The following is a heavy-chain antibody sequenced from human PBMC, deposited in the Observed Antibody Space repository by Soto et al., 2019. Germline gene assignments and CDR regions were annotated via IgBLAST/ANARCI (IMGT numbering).Heavy chain of an antibody. Sequence: GGSLRLSCAASGFTFDDYAMHWVRQAPGKGLEWVSGISWNSGSIGYADSVKGRFTIPRDNAKNSLYLQMNSLRAEDTALYYCAKNPSSNYFGDSAQDEFDYWGQGTLVTVSS. CDR3: AKNPSSNYFGDSAQDEFDY. J-gene: IGHJ4*02. CDR1: GFTFDDYA. CDR2: ISWNSGSI. D-gene: IGHD4-4*01. V-gene: IGHV3-9*01.